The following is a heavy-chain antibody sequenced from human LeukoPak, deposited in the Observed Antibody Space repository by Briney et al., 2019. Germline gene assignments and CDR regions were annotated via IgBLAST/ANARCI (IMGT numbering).Heavy chain of an antibody. J-gene: IGHJ6*02. CDR1: GFTFSSYA. CDR3: ARDDVVVPAVPYYYYGMDV. CDR2: ISGSGGST. V-gene: IGHV3-23*01. D-gene: IGHD2-2*01. Sequence: GGSLRLSCAASGFTFSSYAMSWVRQAPGKGLEWVSAISGSGGSTYYADSVKGRFTISRDNSKNTLYLQMNSLRAEDTAVYYCARDDVVVPAVPYYYYGMDVWGQGTTVTVSS.